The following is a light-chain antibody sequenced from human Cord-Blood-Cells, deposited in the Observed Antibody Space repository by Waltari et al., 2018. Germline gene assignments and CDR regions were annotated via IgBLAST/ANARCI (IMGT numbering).Light chain of an antibody. CDR1: SSDVGSYNL. J-gene: IGLJ2*01. Sequence: QSALTQSASVSGSPGQSITISCTGTSSDVGSYNLVSWYQQHPGKAPKLMIYEGSKRPSGVSNRFSVSKSGNTASLTISGLQAEDEADYYCCSYAGSSTLVFGGGTKLTVL. CDR2: EGS. CDR3: CSYAGSSTLV. V-gene: IGLV2-23*01.